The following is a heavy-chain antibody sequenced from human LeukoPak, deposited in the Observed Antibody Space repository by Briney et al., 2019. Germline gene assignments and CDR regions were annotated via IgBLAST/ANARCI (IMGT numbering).Heavy chain of an antibody. D-gene: IGHD3-9*01. CDR2: ISGSGAST. Sequence: GGSLRLSCLTSGFTLSTNAMSWVRQAPGKGLEWISGISGSGASTYYADSVKGRFTISRDNSKNTLYLQMNSLRAEDTAVYYCAKDRSQDYDILTGYSVFDYWGQGTLVTVSS. CDR3: AKDRSQDYDILTGYSVFDY. CDR1: GFTLSTNA. V-gene: IGHV3-23*01. J-gene: IGHJ4*02.